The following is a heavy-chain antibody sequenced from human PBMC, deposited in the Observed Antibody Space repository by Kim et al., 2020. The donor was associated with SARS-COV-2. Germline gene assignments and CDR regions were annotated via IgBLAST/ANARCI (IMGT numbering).Heavy chain of an antibody. CDR1: VGSFSGYH. CDR2: INHSGAT. CDR3: ARGRAGVVPPPRLGIGPHYEYCAMDV. V-gene: IGHV4-34*01. Sequence: SETLSLSCAVYVGSFSGYHWSWIRQPPGKGLEWIGEINHSGATKYNPSLKSRVALSVDTSKNQFSLRLNSVTAADTAVYFCARGRAGVVPPPRLGIGPHYEYCAMDVWGQGTTVTVSS. D-gene: IGHD7-27*01. J-gene: IGHJ6*02.